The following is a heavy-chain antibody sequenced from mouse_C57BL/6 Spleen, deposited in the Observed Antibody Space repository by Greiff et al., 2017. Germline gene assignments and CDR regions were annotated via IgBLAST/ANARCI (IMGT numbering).Heavy chain of an antibody. CDR2: ISSGSSTI. J-gene: IGHJ2*01. CDR1: GFTFSDYG. Sequence: EVQRVESGGGLVKPGGSLKLSCAASGFTFSDYGMHWVRQAPEKGLEWVAYISSGSSTIYYADTVKGRFTISRDNAKNTLFLQMTSLRSEDTAMYYCARTYLRSYYFDYWGQGTTLTVSS. CDR3: ARTYLRSYYFDY. V-gene: IGHV5-17*01. D-gene: IGHD5-5*01.